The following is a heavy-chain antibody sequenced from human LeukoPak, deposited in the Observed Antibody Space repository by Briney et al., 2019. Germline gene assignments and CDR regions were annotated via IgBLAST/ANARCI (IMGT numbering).Heavy chain of an antibody. Sequence: PSETLSLTCTVSGDSIRSSTSYWGWIRQPPGKGLEWIGSIYYSGSTYYSPSLKSRVAMSVDTSKNQFSLKVRSVTAADTAVYYCAREEANYGIDYWGQGALVTVSS. CDR1: GDSIRSSTSY. D-gene: IGHD4-17*01. V-gene: IGHV4-39*02. CDR3: AREEANYGIDY. CDR2: IYYSGST. J-gene: IGHJ4*02.